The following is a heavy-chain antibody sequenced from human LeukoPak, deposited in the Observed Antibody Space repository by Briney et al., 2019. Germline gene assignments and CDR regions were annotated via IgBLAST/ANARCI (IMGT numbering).Heavy chain of an antibody. D-gene: IGHD3-22*01. V-gene: IGHV1-18*01. J-gene: IGHJ3*02. CDR2: ISAYNGNT. Sequence: GASVKVSCKASGYTFTSYGISWVRQAPGQGLEWMGWISAYNGNTNYAQKLQGRVTMTTDTSTSPAYMELRSPRSDDTAVYYCARAIYYYDSSGQGAFDIWGQGTMVTVSS. CDR3: ARAIYYYDSSGQGAFDI. CDR1: GYTFTSYG.